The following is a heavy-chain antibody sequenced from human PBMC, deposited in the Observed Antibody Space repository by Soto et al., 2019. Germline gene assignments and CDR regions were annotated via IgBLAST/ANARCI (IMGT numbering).Heavy chain of an antibody. CDR2: ISYDGSNK. CDR3: AKLFYYYDSSGYYRPFDY. CDR1: GFTFSSYG. V-gene: IGHV3-30*18. D-gene: IGHD3-22*01. J-gene: IGHJ4*02. Sequence: GGSLRLSCAASGFTFSSYGMHWVRQAPGKGLEWVAVISYDGSNKYYADSVKGRFTISRDNSKNTLYLQMNSLRAEDTAVYYCAKLFYYYDSSGYYRPFDYWGQGTLVTVSS.